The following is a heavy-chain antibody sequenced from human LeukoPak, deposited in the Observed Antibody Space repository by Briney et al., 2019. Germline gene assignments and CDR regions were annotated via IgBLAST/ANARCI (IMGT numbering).Heavy chain of an antibody. J-gene: IGHJ5*02. V-gene: IGHV4-59*08. Sequence: PSETLSLTCTVSGGSIKSYHWSWIRQPPGEGLEWIGYIYYSGSTNYNPSLKSRVTISVDTSKNQFSLRLSSVTAADTAMYYCARHFIAGRPGSRFDPWGQGLLVTVSS. CDR1: GGSIKSYH. CDR3: ARHFIAGRPGSRFDP. CDR2: IYYSGST. D-gene: IGHD6-6*01.